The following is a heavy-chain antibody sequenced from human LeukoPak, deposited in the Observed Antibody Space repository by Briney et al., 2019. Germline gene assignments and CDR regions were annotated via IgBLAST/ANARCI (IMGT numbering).Heavy chain of an antibody. D-gene: IGHD6-13*01. CDR3: ARGRRTVPYSSSWLGRNYYYYYMDV. V-gene: IGHV1-46*01. CDR1: GYTFTSYY. Sequence: ASVKVSCKASGYTFTSYYMHWVRQAPGQGLEWMGIINPSGGSTSYAQKFQGRVNMTRYTSISTAYMELSRLRSDDTAVYYCARGRRTVPYSSSWLGRNYYYYYMDVWGKGTTVTISS. J-gene: IGHJ6*03. CDR2: INPSGGST.